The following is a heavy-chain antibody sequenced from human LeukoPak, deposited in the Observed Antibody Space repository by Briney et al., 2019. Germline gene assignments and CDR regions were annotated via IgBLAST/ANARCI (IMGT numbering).Heavy chain of an antibody. V-gene: IGHV1-2*02. CDR3: ARLYDYVWGSYRYTGAFDY. D-gene: IGHD3-16*02. CDR1: GYTFTGYY. Sequence: APVKVSCKASGYTFTGYYMHWVRQAPGQGLEWMGWINPNSGGTNYAQKFQGRVTMTRDTSISTAYMELSRLRSDDTAVYYCARLYDYVWGSYRYTGAFDYWGQGTLVTVSS. J-gene: IGHJ4*02. CDR2: INPNSGGT.